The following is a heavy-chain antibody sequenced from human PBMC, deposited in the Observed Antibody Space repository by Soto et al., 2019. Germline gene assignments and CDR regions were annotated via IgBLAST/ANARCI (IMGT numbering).Heavy chain of an antibody. V-gene: IGHV4-59*08. Sequence: GSTNYNPSLKSRVTISVDTSKNQFSLRLTSVTAADTAVYYCVRRVRNCHGFDIWGQGTMVTVSS. J-gene: IGHJ3*02. CDR2: GST. CDR3: VRRVRNCHGFDI. D-gene: IGHD1-7*01.